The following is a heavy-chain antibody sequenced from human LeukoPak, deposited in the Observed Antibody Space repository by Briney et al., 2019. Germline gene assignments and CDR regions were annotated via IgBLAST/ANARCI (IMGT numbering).Heavy chain of an antibody. CDR2: INSDGSST. CDR3: ARGRITIFGVVTEIFDY. Sequence: PGGSLRLSCAASGFTFSSYWMHWVRQAPGKGLVWVSRINSDGSSTSYADSVKGRFTISRDSAKNTLYLQMNSLRAEDTAVYYCARGRITIFGVVTEIFDYWGQGTLVTVSS. V-gene: IGHV3-74*01. CDR1: GFTFSSYW. J-gene: IGHJ4*02. D-gene: IGHD3-3*01.